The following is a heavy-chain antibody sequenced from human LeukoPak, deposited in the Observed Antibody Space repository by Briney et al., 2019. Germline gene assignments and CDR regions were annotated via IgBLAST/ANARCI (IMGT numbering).Heavy chain of an antibody. CDR2: IYYSGST. CDR1: GGSISSSSYY. J-gene: IGHJ5*02. D-gene: IGHD5-12*01. Sequence: PSETLSLTCTVSGGSISSSSYYWGWIRQPPGKGLEWIGSIYYSGSTYYNPSLKSRVTISVDTSKNQFSLKLSSVTAADTAVYYCARVFIVAMENWFDPWGQGTLVTVSS. CDR3: ARVFIVAMENWFDP. V-gene: IGHV4-39*07.